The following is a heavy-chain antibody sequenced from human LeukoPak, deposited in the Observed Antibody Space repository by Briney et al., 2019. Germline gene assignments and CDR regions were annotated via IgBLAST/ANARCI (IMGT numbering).Heavy chain of an antibody. Sequence: GGSLRLSCADSAFTFSRYHMHWVRQAPGKGLEWVSLISGDGVSTFYADSVKGRFSISRDNSKNSLSLEMNSLRTEDTAMYYCARESGKFDYWGQGTLVAVSS. V-gene: IGHV3-43*02. CDR1: AFTFSRYH. CDR3: ARESGKFDY. J-gene: IGHJ4*02. CDR2: ISGDGVST.